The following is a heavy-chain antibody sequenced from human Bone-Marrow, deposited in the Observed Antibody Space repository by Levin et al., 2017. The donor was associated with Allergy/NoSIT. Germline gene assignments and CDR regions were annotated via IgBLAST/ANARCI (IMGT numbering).Heavy chain of an antibody. CDR1: GFTFSTSW. Sequence: GGSLRLSCAASGFTFSTSWMSWVRQAPGKGLEWVARINQPGSEKYYMDSVKGRFTISRDNAENSLYLQMTSLRVEDTAVYYWATNPDSAFDFGGQGTLVTVSS. V-gene: IGHV3-7*01. D-gene: IGHD5-12*01. CDR3: ATNPDSAFDF. J-gene: IGHJ4*02. CDR2: INQPGSEK.